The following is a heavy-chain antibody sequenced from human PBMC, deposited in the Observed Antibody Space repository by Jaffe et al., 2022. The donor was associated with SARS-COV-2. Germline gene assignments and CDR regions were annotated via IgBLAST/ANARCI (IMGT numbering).Heavy chain of an antibody. J-gene: IGHJ2*01. D-gene: IGHD2-2*01. Sequence: EVQLLESGGGLVQPGGSLRLSCAASGFTFSSYAMSWVRQAPGKGLEWVSAISGSGGSTYYADSVKGRFTISRDNSKNTLYLQMNSLRAEDTAVYYCAKPYQPLLWSWGWYFDLWGRGTLVTVSS. CDR1: GFTFSSYA. V-gene: IGHV3-23*01. CDR3: AKPYQPLLWSWGWYFDL. CDR2: ISGSGGST.